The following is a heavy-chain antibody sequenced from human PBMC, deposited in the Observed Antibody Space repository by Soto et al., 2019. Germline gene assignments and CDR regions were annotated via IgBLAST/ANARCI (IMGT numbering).Heavy chain of an antibody. CDR3: ARGAVAANINQWYGMDV. CDR2: IGTAGDP. V-gene: IGHV3-13*05. Sequence: QPGGSLRLSCAASGFTFSSYDMHWVRQATGKGLEWVSAIGTAGDPYYPGSVKGRFTISRENAKNSLYLQMNSLRAGDTAVYYCARGAVAANINQWYGMDVWGQGTTVTVSS. CDR1: GFTFSSYD. D-gene: IGHD6-19*01. J-gene: IGHJ6*02.